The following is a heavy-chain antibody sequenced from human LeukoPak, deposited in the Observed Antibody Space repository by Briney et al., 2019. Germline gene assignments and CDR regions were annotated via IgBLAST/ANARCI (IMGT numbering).Heavy chain of an antibody. V-gene: IGHV3-48*01. J-gene: IGHJ4*02. CDR3: ARDHDYAFDN. Sequence: GGSLRLSCAASGFTFSTYPMNWVRQAPGKGLEWISHIRDSGTTDYADSVKGRFTISRDNAKNSLYLQLNSLRAEDTAVYYCARDHDYAFDNWGQGTLVTVSS. CDR2: IRDSGTT. D-gene: IGHD4-17*01. CDR1: GFTFSTYP.